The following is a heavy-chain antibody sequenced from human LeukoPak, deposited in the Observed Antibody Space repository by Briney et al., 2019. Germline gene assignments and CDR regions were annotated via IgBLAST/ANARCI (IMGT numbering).Heavy chain of an antibody. Sequence: GGSLTLSCAASGFTFSSYWMSWVRQAPEKGLEGVANIKEDGSEKNYVDSVKGRFTISRDNAKNSLYLQINSLRAEDTAVYYCVRSGSDFDYWGQGTLVTVSS. CDR1: GFTFSSYW. J-gene: IGHJ4*02. CDR2: IKEDGSEK. V-gene: IGHV3-7*01. CDR3: VRSGSDFDY.